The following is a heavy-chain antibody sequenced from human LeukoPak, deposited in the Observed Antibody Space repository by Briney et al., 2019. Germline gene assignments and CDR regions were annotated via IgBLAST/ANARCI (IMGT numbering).Heavy chain of an antibody. J-gene: IGHJ4*02. CDR2: ISYDGSNK. Sequence: PGRSLRLSCAASGFTFSSYCMHWVRQAPGKGLEWVAVISYDGSNKYYADSVKGRFTISRDNSKNTLYLQMNSLRAEDTAVYYCVRFVLGQDYWGQGTLVIVSS. CDR1: GFTFSSYC. V-gene: IGHV3-30*03. CDR3: VRFVLGQDY. D-gene: IGHD3-3*02.